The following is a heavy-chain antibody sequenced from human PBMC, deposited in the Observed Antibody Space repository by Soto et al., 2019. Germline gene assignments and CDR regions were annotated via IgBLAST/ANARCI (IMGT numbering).Heavy chain of an antibody. D-gene: IGHD5-12*01. J-gene: IGHJ4*02. CDR3: GRGGYSGYDFDY. V-gene: IGHV1-2*04. CDR2: INPNSGGT. CDR1: GYTFTGYY. Sequence: ASVKVSCKASGYTFTGYYMRWVRQAPGQGLEWMGWINPNSGGTNYAQKFQGWVTMTRDTSISTAYMELSRLRSDDTAVYYCGRGGYSGYDFDYWGQGTLVTVSS.